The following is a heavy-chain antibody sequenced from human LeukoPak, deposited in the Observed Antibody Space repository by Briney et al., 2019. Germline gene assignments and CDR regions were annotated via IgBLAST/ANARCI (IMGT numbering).Heavy chain of an antibody. J-gene: IGHJ4*02. Sequence: GGSLRLSRAASGFTFSAYWMSWVRQAPGKGLEWVAHIKGDGSEKYSVDSVKGRFTISRDNAKNSLYLQMNSLRAEDTAVYYCARDVERLAQMPYYFDYWGQGTLVTVSS. CDR2: IKGDGSEK. D-gene: IGHD1-1*01. CDR1: GFTFSAYW. V-gene: IGHV3-7*01. CDR3: ARDVERLAQMPYYFDY.